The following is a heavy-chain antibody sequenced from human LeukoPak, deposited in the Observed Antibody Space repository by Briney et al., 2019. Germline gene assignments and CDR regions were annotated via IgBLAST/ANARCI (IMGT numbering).Heavy chain of an antibody. D-gene: IGHD3-9*01. V-gene: IGHV3-74*01. J-gene: IGHJ4*02. Sequence: GGSLRLSCAAPGFTFSSYWMHWVRQAPGKGLVWVSLISSDGTTTRYADSVKGRFTISRDNAKNTLYLQMNSLRAEDTAVYYCASDLTGSIDYWGQGTLVTVSS. CDR2: ISSDGTTT. CDR1: GFTFSSYW. CDR3: ASDLTGSIDY.